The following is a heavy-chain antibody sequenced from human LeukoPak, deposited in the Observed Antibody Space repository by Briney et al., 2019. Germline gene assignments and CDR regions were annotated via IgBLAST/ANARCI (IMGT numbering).Heavy chain of an antibody. CDR3: AKLAPSLGRSSDY. J-gene: IGHJ4*02. V-gene: IGHV3-30*18. D-gene: IGHD3-16*01. CDR2: ISYDGSNK. Sequence: GRSLRLSCAASGFTFSSYGMHWVRQAPGKGLEWVAVISYDGSNKYYADSVKGRFTISRDNSKNTLYLQMNSLRAEDTAVYYCAKLAPSLGRSSDYWGQGTLVTVSS. CDR1: GFTFSSYG.